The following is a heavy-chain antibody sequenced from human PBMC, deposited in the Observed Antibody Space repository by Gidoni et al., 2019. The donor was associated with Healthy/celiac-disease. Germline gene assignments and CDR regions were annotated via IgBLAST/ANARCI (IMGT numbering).Heavy chain of an antibody. J-gene: IGHJ4*02. CDR2: ISYDGSNK. CDR1: GFTFSSYA. V-gene: IGHV3-30*04. Sequence: QVQLVESGGGVVQPGRSLSLSCAASGFTFSSYAMHWVRQAPGKGLEWVAVISYDGSNKYYADSVKGRFTISRDNSKNTLYLQMNSLRAEDTAVYYCASGYDSLGPFDYWGQGTLVTVSS. CDR3: ASGYDSLGPFDY. D-gene: IGHD5-12*01.